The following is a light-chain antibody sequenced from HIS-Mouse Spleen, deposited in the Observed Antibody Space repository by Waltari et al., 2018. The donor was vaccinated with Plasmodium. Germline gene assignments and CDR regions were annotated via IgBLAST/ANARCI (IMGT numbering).Light chain of an antibody. CDR2: DVS. Sequence: QSALTQPRSVSGSPGQSVTISCTGTSSDVGGYNYVSWYQQLPGKAPKLMIYDVSKRPSGVPDRFSGSKSGNTASLTISGLQAEDEGDYYCCSYAGSYTLVFGGGTKLTVL. V-gene: IGLV2-11*01. CDR1: SSDVGGYNY. CDR3: CSYAGSYTLV. J-gene: IGLJ3*02.